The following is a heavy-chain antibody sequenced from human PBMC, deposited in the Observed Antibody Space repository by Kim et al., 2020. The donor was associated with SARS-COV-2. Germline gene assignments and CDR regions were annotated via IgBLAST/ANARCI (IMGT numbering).Heavy chain of an antibody. CDR3: SRNPHRGFDT. CDR2: VYYSGST. J-gene: IGHJ3*02. V-gene: IGHV4-59*13. Sequence: SETLSLTCTVSGGSISAYYWNWIRQPPGKGLEWIGRVYYSGSTDVNPSLTSRVTIILDRSKNRFPLKVNSVTTADTAAYYFSRNPHRGFDTWGQGIMVTVSS. CDR1: GGSISAYY.